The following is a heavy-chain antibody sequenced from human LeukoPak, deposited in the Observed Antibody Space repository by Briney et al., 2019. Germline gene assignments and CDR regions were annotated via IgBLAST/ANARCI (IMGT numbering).Heavy chain of an antibody. CDR1: GGSISSSSYY. CDR3: ATVWFGELYLDY. V-gene: IGHV4-39*01. D-gene: IGHD3-10*01. Sequence: SETLSLTCTVSGGSISSSSYYWGWIRQPPGKGLEWIGSIYYSGSTYYNPSLKSRVTISVDTSKNRFSLKLSSVTAADTAVYYCATVWFGELYLDYWGQGTLVTVSS. CDR2: IYYSGST. J-gene: IGHJ4*02.